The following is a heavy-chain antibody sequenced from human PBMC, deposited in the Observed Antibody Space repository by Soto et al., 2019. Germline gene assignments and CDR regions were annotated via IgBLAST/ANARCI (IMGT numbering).Heavy chain of an antibody. D-gene: IGHD6-13*01. CDR2: IKSKTDGGTT. CDR1: GFTFSNAW. J-gene: IGHJ4*02. Sequence: GGSLRLSCAASGFTFSNAWMSWVRQAPGKGLEWVGRIKSKTDGGTTDYAAPVKGRFTISRDDSKNTLYLQMNSLKTEDTAVYYCTTAGSSWSSPFDYWGQGTLVTVSS. CDR3: TTAGSSWSSPFDY. V-gene: IGHV3-15*01.